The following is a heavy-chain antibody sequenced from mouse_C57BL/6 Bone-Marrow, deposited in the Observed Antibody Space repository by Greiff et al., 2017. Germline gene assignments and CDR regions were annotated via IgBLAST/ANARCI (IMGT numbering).Heavy chain of an antibody. CDR3: ATKGGLRRGDYFDY. V-gene: IGHV2-2*01. Sequence: VQLQQSGPGLVQPSQSLSITCTVSGFSLTSYGVHWVRQSPGKGLEWLGVIWSGGSTDYNAAFISRLSISKDNSKSQVFVKMNRLQADDTAIYYCATKGGLRRGDYFDYWGQGTTLTVSS. CDR1: GFSLTSYG. CDR2: IWSGGST. D-gene: IGHD2-4*01. J-gene: IGHJ2*01.